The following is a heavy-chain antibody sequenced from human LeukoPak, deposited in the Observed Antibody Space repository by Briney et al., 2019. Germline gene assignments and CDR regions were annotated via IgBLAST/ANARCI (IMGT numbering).Heavy chain of an antibody. Sequence: SETVSLTCTVSGGSISNYCWSWIRQPPGKGLEWIGYVYYTGNTNHNPSLQSRVTISVDTSKNQFSLKLSSVTAADTAVYFCARRVAIKPRYYFDYWGQGILVTVSS. CDR3: ARRVAIKPRYYFDY. CDR1: GGSISNYC. V-gene: IGHV4-59*08. J-gene: IGHJ4*02. CDR2: VYYTGNT. D-gene: IGHD2-15*01.